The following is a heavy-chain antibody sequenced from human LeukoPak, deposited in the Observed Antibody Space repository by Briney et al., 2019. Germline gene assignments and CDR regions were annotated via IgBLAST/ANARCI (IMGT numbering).Heavy chain of an antibody. CDR2: IYYSGST. CDR3: ARGMHVMDV. V-gene: IGHV4-59*01. Sequence: SETLSLTRTVSGGSISSYYWSWIRQPPGKGLEWIGYIYYSGSTNYNPSLKSRVTISVDTSKNQFSLKLSSVTAADTAVYYCARGMHVMDVWGQGTTVTVSS. J-gene: IGHJ6*02. CDR1: GGSISSYY.